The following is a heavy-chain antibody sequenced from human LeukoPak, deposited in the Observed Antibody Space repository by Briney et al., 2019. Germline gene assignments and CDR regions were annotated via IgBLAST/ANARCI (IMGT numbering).Heavy chain of an antibody. CDR1: GFTFGSYA. CDR2: ISGSGGST. D-gene: IGHD2-2*01. Sequence: GGSLRLSCAASGFTFGSYAMSWVRQAPGKGLEWVSAISGSGGSTYYADSVKGRFTISRDNSKNTLYLQMNSLRAEDTAVYYCAEEAYCSSTSCYLFDYWGQGTLVTVSS. CDR3: AEEAYCSSTSCYLFDY. V-gene: IGHV3-23*01. J-gene: IGHJ4*02.